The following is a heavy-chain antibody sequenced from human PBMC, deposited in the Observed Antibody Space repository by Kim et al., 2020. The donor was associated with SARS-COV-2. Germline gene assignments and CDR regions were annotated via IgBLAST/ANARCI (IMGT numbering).Heavy chain of an antibody. Sequence: GGSLRLSCAASGFTFSSYAMSWVRQAPGKGLEWVSAISGSGGSTYYADSVKGRFTISRDNSKNTLYLQMNSLRAEDTAVYYCAKDRWGSYFRSADYWGQGTLFTVSS. CDR2: ISGSGGST. CDR3: AKDRWGSYFRSADY. CDR1: GFTFSSYA. J-gene: IGHJ4*02. V-gene: IGHV3-23*01. D-gene: IGHD1-26*01.